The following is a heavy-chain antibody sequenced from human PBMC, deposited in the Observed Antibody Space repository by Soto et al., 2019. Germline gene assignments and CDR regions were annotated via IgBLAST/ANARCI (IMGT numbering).Heavy chain of an antibody. V-gene: IGHV1-69*02. Sequence: SVKVSCKASGGTFSSYTISWVRQAPGQGLEWMGRIIPILGIANYAQKFQGRVTITADKSTSTAYMELSSLRSEDTAVYYCARGLRYFDWLSQHFDYWGQGTLVTVSS. J-gene: IGHJ4*02. CDR2: IIPILGIA. CDR3: ARGLRYFDWLSQHFDY. D-gene: IGHD3-9*01. CDR1: GGTFSSYT.